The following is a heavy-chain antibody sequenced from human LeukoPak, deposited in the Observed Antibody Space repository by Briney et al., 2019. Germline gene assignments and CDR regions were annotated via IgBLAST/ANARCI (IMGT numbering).Heavy chain of an antibody. V-gene: IGHV1-18*01. J-gene: IGHJ4*02. CDR2: ISPYNGNT. Sequence: ASVKVSCKASGYTFTTYGINWVRHAPGQGLEWMGWISPYNGNTNYAQNLQGRVTMTTDTSTSTVYMELRSLRSDDPAVYYCARDRGDFWSAYFHYWGQGTLVTVSS. D-gene: IGHD3-3*01. CDR3: ARDRGDFWSAYFHY. CDR1: GYTFTTYG.